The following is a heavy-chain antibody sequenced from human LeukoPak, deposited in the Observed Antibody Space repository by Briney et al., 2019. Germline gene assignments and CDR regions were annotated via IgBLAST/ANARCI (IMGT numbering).Heavy chain of an antibody. D-gene: IGHD6-6*01. CDR2: IYYGGST. CDR3: ASDSSIAARRGVYYYMDV. CDR1: GGSISSHY. Sequence: SETLSLTCTVSGGSISSHYWSWIRQPPGKGLEWIGYIYYGGSTNYNPSLKSRVTISVDTSKNQFSLKLSSVTAADTAVYYCASDSSIAARRGVYYYMDVWGKGTTVTVSS. V-gene: IGHV4-59*11. J-gene: IGHJ6*03.